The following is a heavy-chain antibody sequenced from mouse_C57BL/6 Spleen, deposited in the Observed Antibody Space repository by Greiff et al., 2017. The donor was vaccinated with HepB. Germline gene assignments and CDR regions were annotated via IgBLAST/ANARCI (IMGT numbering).Heavy chain of an antibody. CDR3: ARSEATTVVAFDY. CDR2: IYPRSGNT. Sequence: VQLQESGAELARPGASVKLSCKASGYTFTSYGISWVKQRTGQGLEWIGEIYPRSGNTYYNEKFKGKATLTADKSSSTAYMELRSLTSEDSAVYFCARSEATTVVAFDYWGQGTTLTVSS. V-gene: IGHV1-81*01. CDR1: GYTFTSYG. D-gene: IGHD1-1*01. J-gene: IGHJ2*01.